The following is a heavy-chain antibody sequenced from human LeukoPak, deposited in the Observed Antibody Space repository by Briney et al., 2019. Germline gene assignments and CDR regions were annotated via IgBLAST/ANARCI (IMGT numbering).Heavy chain of an antibody. CDR2: IYYSGST. CDR1: GGSISSRSYY. V-gene: IGHV4-39*07. J-gene: IGHJ6*03. CDR3: ARGAWEYCGGDCYSNYYYYMDV. Sequence: SETLSPTCTVSGGSISSRSYYWGWIRQPPGKGLEWIGSIYYSGSTYYNPSLKSRVTISVDTSKNQFSLKLSSVTAADTAVYYCARGAWEYCGGDCYSNYYYYMDVWGKGTTVTVSS. D-gene: IGHD2-21*02.